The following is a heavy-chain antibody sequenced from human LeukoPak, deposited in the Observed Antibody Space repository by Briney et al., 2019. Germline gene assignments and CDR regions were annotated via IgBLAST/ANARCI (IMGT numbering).Heavy chain of an antibody. D-gene: IGHD6-19*01. J-gene: IGHJ4*02. CDR2: ISGSGGST. Sequence: PGGSLRLSCAASGFSFSSYAMSWVRQAPGKGLEWVSAISGSGGSTYYADSVKGRFTISRDNSKNTLYLQMNSLRAEDTAVYYCAKKDGVAVAGRDWGQGTLVTVSS. CDR3: AKKDGVAVAGRD. V-gene: IGHV3-23*01. CDR1: GFSFSSYA.